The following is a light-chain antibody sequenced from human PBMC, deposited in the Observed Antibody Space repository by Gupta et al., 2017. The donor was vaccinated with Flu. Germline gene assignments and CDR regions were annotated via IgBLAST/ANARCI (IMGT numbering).Light chain of an antibody. CDR1: QSSSSN. Sequence: ERVLTQSPATLSVSPGETATLSCRASQSSSSNFAWYQQKPGQAPRLLIYGTSTRATGIPARFSGSGSGTEFTLSISSLQSEDFAVYYCQESNNGPQEWTFGQGTKLEIK. J-gene: IGKJ1*01. CDR2: GTS. CDR3: QESNNGPQEWT. V-gene: IGKV3D-15*01.